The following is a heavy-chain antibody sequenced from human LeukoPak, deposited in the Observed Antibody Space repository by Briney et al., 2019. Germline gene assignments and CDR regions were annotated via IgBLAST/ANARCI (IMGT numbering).Heavy chain of an antibody. D-gene: IGHD4-17*01. V-gene: IGHV3-30*02. Sequence: GGSLRLSCAASRFTFSSYGMHWVRQAPGKGLEWVAFIRYDGSNKYYADSVKGRFTISRDNSKNTLYLQMNSLRAEDTAVYYCAKDRIRSYYYYMDVWGKGTTVTISS. CDR1: RFTFSSYG. J-gene: IGHJ6*03. CDR2: IRYDGSNK. CDR3: AKDRIRSYYYYMDV.